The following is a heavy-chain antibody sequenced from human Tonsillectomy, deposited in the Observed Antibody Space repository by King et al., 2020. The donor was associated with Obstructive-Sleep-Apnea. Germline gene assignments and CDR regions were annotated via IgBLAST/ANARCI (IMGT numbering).Heavy chain of an antibody. CDR3: ARSAPPPWELPCYYGMDV. Sequence: VQLVESGGGVVQPGRSLRFSCAASGFTFSSYAMHWVRQAPGKGLEWVAVISYDGSNKYYADSVKGRFTISRDNSKNTLYLQMNSLRAEDTAVYYCARSAPPPWELPCYYGMDVWGQGTTVTVSS. J-gene: IGHJ6*02. D-gene: IGHD1-26*01. V-gene: IGHV3-30*04. CDR1: GFTFSSYA. CDR2: ISYDGSNK.